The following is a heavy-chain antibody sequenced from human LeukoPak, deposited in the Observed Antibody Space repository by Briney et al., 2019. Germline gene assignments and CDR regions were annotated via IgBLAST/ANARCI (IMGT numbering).Heavy chain of an antibody. CDR1: GFTFSNYS. Sequence: GGSLRLSCAAAGFTFSNYSMNWVRQAPGKVLEWVSSISSSSSYIYYAGSVKGRFTISRDNAKNSLYLQMNSLRAEDTALYYRASLNRADCSSTSCHTHYWGQGTLVTVSS. V-gene: IGHV3-21*01. CDR3: ASLNRADCSSTSCHTHY. J-gene: IGHJ4*02. CDR2: ISSSSSYI. D-gene: IGHD2-2*01.